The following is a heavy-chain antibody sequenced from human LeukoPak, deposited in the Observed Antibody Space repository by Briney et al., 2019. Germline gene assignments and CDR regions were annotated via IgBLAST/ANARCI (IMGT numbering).Heavy chain of an antibody. J-gene: IGHJ5*02. CDR2: ISAYNGNT. D-gene: IGHD2-8*02. CDR1: GYTFTSYG. CDR3: ARDPCTGGVCLNWFDP. Sequence: GASVKVSCKASGYTFTSYGISWVRQAPGQGLGWMGWISAYNGNTNYAQKLQGRVAMTTDTSTSTAYMELRSLRSDDTAVYYCARDPCTGGVCLNWFDPWGQGTLVTVSS. V-gene: IGHV1-18*01.